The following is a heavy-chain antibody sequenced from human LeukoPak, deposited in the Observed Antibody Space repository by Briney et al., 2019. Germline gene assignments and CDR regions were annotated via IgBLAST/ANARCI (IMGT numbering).Heavy chain of an antibody. CDR1: GYTFTSYG. D-gene: IGHD6-13*01. CDR2: INAYNGNT. V-gene: IGHV1-18*01. Sequence: GASVKVSCKASGYTFTSYGISGVRQAPGQGLEWMGWINAYNGNTNYAQKLQGRVTMTTDTSTSTAYMELRSLRSDDTAVYYCARGSSGYSSSWYNYWGQGTLVTVSS. J-gene: IGHJ4*02. CDR3: ARGSSGYSSSWYNY.